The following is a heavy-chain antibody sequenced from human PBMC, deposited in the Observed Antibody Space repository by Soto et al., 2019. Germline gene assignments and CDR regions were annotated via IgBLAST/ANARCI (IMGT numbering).Heavy chain of an antibody. V-gene: IGHV4-31*03. CDR2: IYYSVST. J-gene: IGHJ4*02. CDR1: GGSISSGGYY. D-gene: IGHD4-17*01. CDR3: AKTGNDYGDYNES. Sequence: SETLSLTCTVSGGSISSGGYYWSWILHHPGKGLEWIGYIYYSVSTYYNPSLKSRVTISVDTSKNHFSLKLSSVTAADTAVYYCAKTGNDYGDYNESWGQGTLVSVSS.